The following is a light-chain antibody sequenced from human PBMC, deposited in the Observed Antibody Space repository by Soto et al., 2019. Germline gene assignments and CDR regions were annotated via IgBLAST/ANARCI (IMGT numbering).Light chain of an antibody. CDR1: SSDVGSYNR. V-gene: IGLV2-18*02. CDR3: SSYTSSSTYV. CDR2: EVS. J-gene: IGLJ1*01. Sequence: QSVLTQPPSVSGSPGQSVTISCTGTSSDVGSYNRVSWYLQPPGTAPKLMIFEVSNRPSGVPDRFSGSKSGNTASLTISGLQAEDEADYYCSSYTSSSTYVFGTGTKVTVL.